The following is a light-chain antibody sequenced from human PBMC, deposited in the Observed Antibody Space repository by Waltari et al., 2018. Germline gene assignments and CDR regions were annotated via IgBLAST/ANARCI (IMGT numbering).Light chain of an antibody. CDR2: ANN. J-gene: IGLJ3*02. Sequence: QSVVTQPPSASGTPGQRVTLSCSGSNSNIGSDIVNWYQQFPVTAPKLLIYANNQRPSGVPGRFSASRSGTSASLVISGLQSEDEADYYCATWDASLDTWVFGGGTKVTVL. CDR1: NSNIGSDI. CDR3: ATWDASLDTWV. V-gene: IGLV1-44*01.